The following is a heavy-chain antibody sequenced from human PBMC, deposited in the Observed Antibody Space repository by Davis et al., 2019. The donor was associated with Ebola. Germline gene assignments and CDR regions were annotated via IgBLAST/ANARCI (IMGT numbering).Heavy chain of an antibody. CDR1: GYTFTGYY. J-gene: IGHJ4*02. Sequence: AASVKVSCKASGYTFTGYYMHWVRQAPGQGLEWMGRINPNSGGTNYAQKFQGRVTMTRDTSISTAYMELSRLRSDDTAVYYCATKSSGWYYFDYWGQGTLVTVSS. V-gene: IGHV1-2*06. CDR3: ATKSSGWYYFDY. CDR2: INPNSGGT. D-gene: IGHD6-19*01.